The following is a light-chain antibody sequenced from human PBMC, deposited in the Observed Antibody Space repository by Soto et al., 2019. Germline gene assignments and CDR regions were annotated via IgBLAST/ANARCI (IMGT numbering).Light chain of an antibody. V-gene: IGKV1-5*02. J-gene: IGKJ5*01. CDR2: VAF. CDR1: QSISSW. Sequence: DIQMTQSPSTLSASVGDRVTIICRASQSISSWLAWYQQKAGKAPKLLIYVAFTLESGVPSRFSGSGSGTDFTLTISRLEPDDFALYFCQQYGGSPITFGLGTRLEIK. CDR3: QQYGGSPIT.